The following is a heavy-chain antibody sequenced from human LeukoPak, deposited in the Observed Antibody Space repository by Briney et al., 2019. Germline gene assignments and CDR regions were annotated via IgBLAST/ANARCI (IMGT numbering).Heavy chain of an antibody. Sequence: GASVKVSCKASGYTFTSYDINWVRQATGQGLEWMGWMNPNSGSTGYAQKFQGRVTMTRNTSISTAYMELSSLRSEDTAVYYCARVASRYDILTGYYGYYYYGMDVWGQGTTVTVSS. CDR1: GYTFTSYD. CDR2: MNPNSGST. CDR3: ARVASRYDILTGYYGYYYYGMDV. J-gene: IGHJ6*02. V-gene: IGHV1-8*01. D-gene: IGHD3-9*01.